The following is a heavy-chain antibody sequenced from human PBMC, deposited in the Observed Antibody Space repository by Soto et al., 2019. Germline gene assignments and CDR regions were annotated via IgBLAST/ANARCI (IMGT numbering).Heavy chain of an antibody. D-gene: IGHD3-16*01. CDR1: GGSISSGCYS. Sequence: QVQLQESGPGLVKPSQTLSLTCTVSGGSISSGCYSWSWIRQYPGKGLEWIGYINYSGSTFYNPPLRRQVHLSAYTSQPPVTVQLGSVTAADTAVYDCARDPSRRYGGGDYWGQGTLVTVS. CDR3: ARDPSRRYGGGDY. J-gene: IGHJ4*02. V-gene: IGHV4-31*01. CDR2: INYSGST.